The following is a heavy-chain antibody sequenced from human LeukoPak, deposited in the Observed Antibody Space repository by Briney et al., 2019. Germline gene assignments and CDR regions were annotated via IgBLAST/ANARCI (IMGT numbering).Heavy chain of an antibody. D-gene: IGHD7-27*01. V-gene: IGHV3-21*01. CDR3: TSWGHTTAEYFQR. Sequence: RGSLRLSCAASGFTFSIYSMKWVRQAPGKGLEWVSSISSSSSYIYYADSVKGRFTISRDNDQTSMYQQMNSLRVEDTAVYYCTSWGHTTAEYFQRWGQGTLVTVSS. CDR1: GFTFSIYS. CDR2: ISSSSSYI. J-gene: IGHJ1*01.